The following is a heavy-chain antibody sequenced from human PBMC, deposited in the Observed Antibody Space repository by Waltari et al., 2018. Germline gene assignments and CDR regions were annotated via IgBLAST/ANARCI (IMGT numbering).Heavy chain of an antibody. J-gene: IGHJ5*02. CDR3: ARAWGGYLFDP. D-gene: IGHD3-3*01. V-gene: IGHV1-46*01. CDR2: INPSGGTT. Sequence: QVQLVQSRAEVKKPGASVKVSCKASGYTFTTYNMHWVRQAPGQGLEWVGIINPSGGTTNYAQKFQGRVTMTRDTSTSTVYMELISLRSEDTAVYYCARAWGGYLFDPWGQGTLVTVSS. CDR1: GYTFTTYN.